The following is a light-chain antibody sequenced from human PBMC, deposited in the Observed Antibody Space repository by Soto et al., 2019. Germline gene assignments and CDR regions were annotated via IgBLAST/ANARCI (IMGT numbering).Light chain of an antibody. V-gene: IGKV3-15*01. J-gene: IGKJ1*01. Sequence: EIVMTQSPATLSVSPGERATLSCRASQSVTTNLAWYQQKPGQAPTLLIYGASTRSTGIPARFSGRGSGTEFPLTISRLQSDDFAVYYCQQYTNWPPWTFGQGTRVDFK. CDR3: QQYTNWPPWT. CDR2: GAS. CDR1: QSVTTN.